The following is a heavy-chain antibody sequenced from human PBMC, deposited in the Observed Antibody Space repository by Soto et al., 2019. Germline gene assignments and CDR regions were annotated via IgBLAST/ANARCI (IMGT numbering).Heavy chain of an antibody. D-gene: IGHD2-15*01. CDR2: IWYDGSNK. CDR3: ARRYYYYMDV. Sequence: QVQLVESGGGVVQPGRSLRLSCAASGLTFGTYGMHWVRQAPGKGLEWVALIWYDGSNKYYAASVKGRFTISRDNSKNTLYLQMNSLRAEDTAVYFCARRYYYYMDVWGKGPQSPSP. J-gene: IGHJ6*03. CDR1: GLTFGTYG. V-gene: IGHV3-33*01.